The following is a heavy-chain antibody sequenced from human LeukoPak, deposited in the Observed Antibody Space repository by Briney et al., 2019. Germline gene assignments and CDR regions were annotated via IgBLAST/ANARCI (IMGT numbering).Heavy chain of an antibody. CDR2: IYTSGST. J-gene: IGHJ6*03. V-gene: IGHV4-61*02. Sequence: SETLSLTCTVSGGSISSGSYYWSWIRQPAGKGLEWIGRIYTSGSTNYNPSLKSRVTISVDTSKNQFSLKLSSVTAADTAVYYCARYAHSYYYYMDVWGKGTTVTVSS. CDR3: ARYAHSYYYYMDV. CDR1: GGSISSGSYY.